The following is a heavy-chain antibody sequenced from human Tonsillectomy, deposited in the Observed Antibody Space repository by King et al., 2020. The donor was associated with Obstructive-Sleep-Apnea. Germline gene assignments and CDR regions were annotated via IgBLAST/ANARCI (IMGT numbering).Heavy chain of an antibody. CDR3: ARGNVDTAMVDY. V-gene: IGHV4-31*03. CDR1: GCSISSGGYY. Sequence: VQLQESGPGLVKPSQTLSLTCTVSGCSISSGGYYGSWIRQHPGKGLERIGDSYYSGSTYYNPSLKSRVTISVETSKNQFSLKLSSVTAADKAVYYCARGNVDTAMVDYGGQGTLVTVSS. J-gene: IGHJ4*02. CDR2: SYYSGST. D-gene: IGHD5-18*01.